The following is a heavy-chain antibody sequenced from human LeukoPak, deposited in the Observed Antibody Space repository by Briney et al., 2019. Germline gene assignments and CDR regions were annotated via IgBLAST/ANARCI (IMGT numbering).Heavy chain of an antibody. J-gene: IGHJ4*02. CDR1: GFTVSHNY. Sequence: GGSLRLSCTASGFTVSHNYMPWVRQAPGKGLEWVSVIHSGGSSYHADSVKGRFTISRDNSKNTLYLHMNSLRAGDTAVFFCAKDIGDYGDYPDFWGRGTLVTVSS. CDR3: AKDIGDYGDYPDF. D-gene: IGHD4-17*01. V-gene: IGHV3-53*01. CDR2: IHSGGSS.